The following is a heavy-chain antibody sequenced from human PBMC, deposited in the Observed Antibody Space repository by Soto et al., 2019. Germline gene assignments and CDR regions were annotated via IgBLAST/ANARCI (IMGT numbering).Heavy chain of an antibody. CDR2: INHSGST. CDR3: ARALGYCSGGSCEDY. CDR1: GGSFSGYY. V-gene: IGHV4-34*01. D-gene: IGHD2-15*01. Sequence: QVQLQQWGAGLLKPSETLSLTCAVYGGSFSGYYWSWIRQPPGKGLEWIGEINHSGSTNYNPSLKSRVTISVDTSKNQFSLKLSSVTAADTAVYYCARALGYCSGGSCEDYWGQGTLVTVSS. J-gene: IGHJ4*02.